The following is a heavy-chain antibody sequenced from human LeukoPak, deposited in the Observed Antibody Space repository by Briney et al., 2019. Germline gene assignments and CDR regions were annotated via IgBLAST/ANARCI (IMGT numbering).Heavy chain of an antibody. J-gene: IGHJ4*02. D-gene: IGHD5-18*01. CDR2: IDPSDSET. CDR1: GYSFTSYW. V-gene: IGHV5-51*01. CDR3: ARQTAMGRSGDY. Sequence: GESLKISCKASGYSFTSYWIGWVRQMPGKGLEWMGIIDPSDSETRYTPSFQGQVTISVDKSLTSADLQWNSLKASDTAMYYCARQTAMGRSGDYWGQGTLVSVSS.